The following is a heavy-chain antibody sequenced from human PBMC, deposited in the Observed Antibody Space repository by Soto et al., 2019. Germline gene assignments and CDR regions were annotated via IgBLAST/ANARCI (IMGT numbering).Heavy chain of an antibody. Sequence: QVQLVESGGGVVQPGRSLRLSCAASGFTFSSYAMHWVRQAPGKGLEWVAVISYDGSNKYYADSVKGRFTTSRDNSKITLYLQINSLRAEDTAVDYCARRSITGDFESWGQGTLVTVSS. D-gene: IGHD7-27*01. CDR2: ISYDGSNK. CDR3: ARRSITGDFES. J-gene: IGHJ4*02. V-gene: IGHV3-30-3*01. CDR1: GFTFSSYA.